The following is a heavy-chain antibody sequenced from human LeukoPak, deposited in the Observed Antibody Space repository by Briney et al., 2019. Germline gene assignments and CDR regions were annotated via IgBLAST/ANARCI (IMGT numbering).Heavy chain of an antibody. CDR2: INPNSGGT. J-gene: IGHJ4*02. CDR3: ARESRGIAAAGTSLAVGWYFDY. V-gene: IGHV1-2*06. D-gene: IGHD6-13*01. Sequence: GASVKVSCKASGYTFTGYYMHWVRQAPGQGLEWMGRINPNSGGTNYAQKFQGRVTMTRDTSTSTVYMELSSLRSEDTAVYYCARESRGIAAAGTSLAVGWYFDYWGQGTLVTVSS. CDR1: GYTFTGYY.